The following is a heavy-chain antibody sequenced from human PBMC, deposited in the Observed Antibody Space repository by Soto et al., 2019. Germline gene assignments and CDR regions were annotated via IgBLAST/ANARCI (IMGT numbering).Heavy chain of an antibody. V-gene: IGHV2-5*01. Sequence: SGPTLVNPTQTLTLTCIFSGFSLRTSGVGVGWIRQPPGKALEWLGFIYWNDDKRDSPSLKSRLTITKDTSKNQVVLTMTNMDPVDTATYYCAKSGSSGWYGWFAPWGQGTLVTVSS. CDR1: GFSLRTSGVG. D-gene: IGHD6-19*01. J-gene: IGHJ5*02. CDR2: IYWNDDK. CDR3: AKSGSSGWYGWFAP.